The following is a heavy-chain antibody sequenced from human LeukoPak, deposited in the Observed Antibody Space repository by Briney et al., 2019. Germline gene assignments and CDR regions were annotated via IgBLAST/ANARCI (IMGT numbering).Heavy chain of an antibody. CDR1: GGSFSSYY. Sequence: PSETLSLTCVVYGGSFSSYYWNYIRQPPGKGLEWIGSINYSGSTYSNPSLKSRLTISVDTSKNQFSLRLSSVTAADTAVYYCARHVRGDSSGYYWLYFDYWGQGTLVTVSS. V-gene: IGHV4-34*01. J-gene: IGHJ4*02. CDR3: ARHVRGDSSGYYWLYFDY. D-gene: IGHD3-22*01. CDR2: INYSGST.